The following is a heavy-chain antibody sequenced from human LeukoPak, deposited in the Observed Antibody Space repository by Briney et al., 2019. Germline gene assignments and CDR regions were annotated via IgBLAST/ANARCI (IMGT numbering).Heavy chain of an antibody. CDR1: GFTFSSYS. V-gene: IGHV3-21*04. J-gene: IGHJ6*02. CDR3: ARDQNGKRFLEWLSQDYYYGMDV. CDR2: ISSSSSYI. D-gene: IGHD3-3*01. Sequence: GGSLRLSCAASGFTFSSYSMNWVRQAPGKGLEWVSSISSSSSYIYYADSVKGRFTISRDNAKNSLYLQMNSLRAEDTAVYYCARDQNGKRFLEWLSQDYYYGMDVWGQGTTVTVSS.